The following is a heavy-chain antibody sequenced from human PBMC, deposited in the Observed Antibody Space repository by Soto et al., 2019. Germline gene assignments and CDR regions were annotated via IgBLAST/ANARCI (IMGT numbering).Heavy chain of an antibody. D-gene: IGHD2-8*01. V-gene: IGHV4-59*01. J-gene: IGHJ4*02. CDR3: ARTYCTNGVCSPFDY. Sequence: SETLSLTCTVSDGSISSYYWSWVRQPPGKGLEWIGYIYSSGTTYYNPSLKSRVTLSVDTSKTQFSLRLRSVTAADTAVYYRARTYCTNGVCSPFDYWGQGTLVTVSS. CDR2: IYSSGTT. CDR1: DGSISSYY.